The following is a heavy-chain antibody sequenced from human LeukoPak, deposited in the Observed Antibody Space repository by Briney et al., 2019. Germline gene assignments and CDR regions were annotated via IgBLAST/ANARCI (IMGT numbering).Heavy chain of an antibody. CDR3: AALRPPLNSYGYYYYCYMDV. Sequence: SVKVSCKASGFTFTSSAMQWVRQARGQRLEWIGWIVVGSGNTNYAQKFQERVTITRDMSTSTAYMELSSLRSEDTAVYYCAALRPPLNSYGYYYYCYMDVWGKGTTVTVSS. CDR2: IVVGSGNT. D-gene: IGHD5-18*01. CDR1: GFTFTSSA. J-gene: IGHJ6*03. V-gene: IGHV1-58*02.